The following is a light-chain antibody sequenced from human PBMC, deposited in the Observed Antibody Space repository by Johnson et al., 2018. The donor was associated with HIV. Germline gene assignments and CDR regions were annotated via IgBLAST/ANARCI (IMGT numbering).Light chain of an antibody. CDR3: AAWDDSLNGYV. J-gene: IGLJ1*01. CDR1: SSNIGSNT. CDR2: SSN. V-gene: IGLV1-44*01. Sequence: QSVLTQPPSVSAAPGQKVTISCSGGSSNIGSNTVNWYQQLPGTAPKLLVYSSNQRPSGVPDRFSGSKSGTSASLAISGLQSEDEAEYTSAAWDDSLNGYVFGTGTRVTVL.